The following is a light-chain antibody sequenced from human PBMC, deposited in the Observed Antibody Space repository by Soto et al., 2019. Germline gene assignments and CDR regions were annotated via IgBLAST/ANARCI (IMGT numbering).Light chain of an antibody. CDR1: SSDIGGYYY. CDR2: QVT. V-gene: IGLV2-14*01. Sequence: QSVLTQPASVSGSPGQSITISCTGTSSDIGGYYYVSWYQHHPGKAPKLIIYQVTNRPSGVSYRFSGSKSGNTASLTISGLQAEDEADYYCTSYSSSNTFYVLGPGTKVTVL. CDR3: TSYSSSNTFYV. J-gene: IGLJ1*01.